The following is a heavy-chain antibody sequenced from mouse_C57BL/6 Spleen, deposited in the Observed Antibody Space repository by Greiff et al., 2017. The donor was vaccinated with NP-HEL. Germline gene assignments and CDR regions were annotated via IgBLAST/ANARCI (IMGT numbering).Heavy chain of an antibody. Sequence: VQLMESGAELVRPGASVKMSCKASGYTFTSYTMHWVKQRPGQGLEWIGYINPSSGYTKYNQKFKDKATLTADKSSSTAYMQLSSLTSEDSAVYYGARSVGGYYGSSYHFDYWGQGTTLTVSS. CDR2: INPSSGYT. D-gene: IGHD1-1*01. J-gene: IGHJ2*01. V-gene: IGHV1-4*01. CDR1: GYTFTSYT. CDR3: ARSVGGYYGSSYHFDY.